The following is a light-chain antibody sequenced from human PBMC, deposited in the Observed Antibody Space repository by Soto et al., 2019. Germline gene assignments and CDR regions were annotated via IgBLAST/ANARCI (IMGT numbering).Light chain of an antibody. J-gene: IGLJ3*02. CDR3: QSYDSSLSGWV. CDR1: SSNIGAGYD. V-gene: IGLV1-40*01. CDR2: GNS. Sequence: QSVLTQPPSVSGAPGQRVTISCTESSSNIGAGYDVHWYQQLPGTAPKLLIYGNSNRPSGVPDRFSGSKCGTSASLAITGLQAEDEADYYCQSYDSSLSGWVFGGGTKLTVL.